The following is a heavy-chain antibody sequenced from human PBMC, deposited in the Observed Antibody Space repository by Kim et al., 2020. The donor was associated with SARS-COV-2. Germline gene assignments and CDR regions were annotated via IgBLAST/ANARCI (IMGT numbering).Heavy chain of an antibody. D-gene: IGHD3-10*01. CDR1: GGSFSGYY. Sequence: SETLSLTCAVYGGSFSGYYWSWIRQPPGKGLEWIGEINHSGSTNYNPSLKSRVTISVDTSKNQFSLKLSSVTAADTAVYYCAIRKYYGSGTTRGGFDPWGQGTLVTVSS. J-gene: IGHJ5*02. CDR3: AIRKYYGSGTTRGGFDP. CDR2: INHSGST. V-gene: IGHV4-34*01.